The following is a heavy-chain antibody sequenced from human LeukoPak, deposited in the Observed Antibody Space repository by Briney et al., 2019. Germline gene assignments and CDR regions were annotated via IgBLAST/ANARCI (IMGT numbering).Heavy chain of an antibody. CDR1: GGSISSGGYY. CDR3: ARDRSRSYGDYAWFDP. Sequence: PSQTLSLTCTVSGGSISSGGYYWSWIRQHPGKGLEWIGYIYYSGSTYYNPSLKSRVAISVDASKNQFSLKLSSVTAADTAVYYCARDRSRSYGDYAWFDPWGQGTLVTVSS. D-gene: IGHD4-17*01. J-gene: IGHJ5*02. V-gene: IGHV4-31*03. CDR2: IYYSGST.